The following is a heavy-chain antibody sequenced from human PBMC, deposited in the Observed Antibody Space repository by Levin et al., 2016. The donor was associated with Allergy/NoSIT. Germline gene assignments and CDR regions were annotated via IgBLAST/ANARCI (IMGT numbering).Heavy chain of an antibody. V-gene: IGHV3-7*03. CDR2: IKPDGSEK. CDR3: MRSVEGGFDY. D-gene: IGHD1-1*01. J-gene: IGHJ4*02. CDR1: GFSFSSYW. Sequence: GGSLRLSCAASGFSFSSYWMDWVRQAPGKGLEWVASIKPDGSEKNYVDFVKGRFTISRDNAKNSMYLQMNSLRAEDTAVYYCMRSVEGGFDYWGQGTLVTVSS.